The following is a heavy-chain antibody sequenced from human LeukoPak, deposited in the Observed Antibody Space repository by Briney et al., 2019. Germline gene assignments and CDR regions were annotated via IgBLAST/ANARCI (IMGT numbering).Heavy chain of an antibody. D-gene: IGHD2-2*01. CDR1: GGSISSYY. J-gene: IGHJ4*02. CDR2: IYTSGST. Sequence: SSETLSLTCTVSGGSISSYYWSWIRQPAGKGLEWIGRIYTSGSTNYNPSLKSRVTMSVDTSKNQFSLKLSSVTAADTAVYYCARDLSEGQLLFFDYWGQGTLVTVSS. CDR3: ARDLSEGQLLFFDY. V-gene: IGHV4-4*07.